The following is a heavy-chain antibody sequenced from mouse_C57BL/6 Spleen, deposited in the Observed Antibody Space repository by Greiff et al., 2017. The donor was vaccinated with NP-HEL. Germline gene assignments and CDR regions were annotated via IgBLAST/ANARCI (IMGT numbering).Heavy chain of an antibody. V-gene: IGHV3-6*01. Sequence: EVQLQQSGPGLVKPSQSLSLTCSVTGYSITSGYYWNWIRQFPGNKLEWMGYISYDGSNNYNPSLKNRISITRDTSKNQFFLKLNSVTTEDTATYYCARTGDDYAMDYWGQGTSVTVSS. CDR2: ISYDGSN. J-gene: IGHJ4*01. CDR1: GYSITSGYY. CDR3: ARTGDDYAMDY.